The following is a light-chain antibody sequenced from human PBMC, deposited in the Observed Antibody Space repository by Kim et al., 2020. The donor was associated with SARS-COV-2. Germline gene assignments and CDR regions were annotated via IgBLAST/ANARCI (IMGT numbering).Light chain of an antibody. V-gene: IGKV3-20*01. CDR3: QHYGTSPWT. Sequence: DIVLTQSPGTLSLSPGERATLSCRASQSVRSVYLAWYQQKPGQAPRLLIYDTSNRATGIPDRFSGSGSGTDFTLTISRLEPEDFAVYYCQHYGTSPWTFGQGTKVDIK. J-gene: IGKJ1*01. CDR2: DTS. CDR1: QSVRSVY.